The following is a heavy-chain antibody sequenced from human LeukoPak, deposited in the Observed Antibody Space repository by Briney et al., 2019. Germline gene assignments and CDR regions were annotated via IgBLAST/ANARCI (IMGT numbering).Heavy chain of an antibody. J-gene: IGHJ5*02. D-gene: IGHD5-12*01. CDR1: GVSFSGYY. CDR2: INHSGST. V-gene: IGHV4-34*01. CDR3: ARVVATIRSKWFDP. Sequence: PSETLSLTCAVYGVSFSGYYWSWIRQPPGKGLEWIGEINHSGSTNYNPSLKSRVTISVDTSKNQFSLKLSSVTDADTAVYYCARVVATIRSKWFDPWGQGTLVTVSS.